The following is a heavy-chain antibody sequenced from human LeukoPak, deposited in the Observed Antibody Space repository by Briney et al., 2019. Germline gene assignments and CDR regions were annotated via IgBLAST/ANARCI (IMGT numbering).Heavy chain of an antibody. D-gene: IGHD3-22*01. J-gene: IGHJ4*02. CDR2: INPDNGGT. CDR1: GYTFTGYY. Sequence: ASVKVSCKASGYTFTGYYMHWVRQAPGQGLEWMGWINPDNGGTNYAQKFQGRVTMTRDMSISTAYMELSRLRSDDTAVYYCARELNYDSSGYYFDYWGQGTLVTVSS. CDR3: ARELNYDSSGYYFDY. V-gene: IGHV1-2*02.